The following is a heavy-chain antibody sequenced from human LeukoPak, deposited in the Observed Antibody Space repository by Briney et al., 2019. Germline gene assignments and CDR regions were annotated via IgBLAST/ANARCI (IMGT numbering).Heavy chain of an antibody. CDR2: INHSGST. CDR1: GGSFSGYY. V-gene: IGHV4-34*01. J-gene: IGHJ6*03. CDR3: ARGAGRYGAGSYYSYYYYYMDV. D-gene: IGHD3-10*01. Sequence: SDTLSLTCTVYGGSFSGYYGSWTRHPPGKGLEWIGEINHSGSTIHNTPLESRVTISVDTSRNQCSLKLSSVTAADTAVYYCARGAGRYGAGSYYSYYYYYMDVWGKGTTVTVSS.